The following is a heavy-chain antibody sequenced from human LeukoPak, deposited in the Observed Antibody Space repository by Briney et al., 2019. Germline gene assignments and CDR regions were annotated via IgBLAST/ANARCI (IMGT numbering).Heavy chain of an antibody. J-gene: IGHJ4*02. Sequence: GGSLRLSCAASGFTFSSYGMHWVRQAPGKGLEWVAVIWYDGSNKYYADSVKGRFTISRDNSKNTLYLQMNSLRAEDTAVYYCARDLYYDSSGFEYWGQGTLVTVSS. V-gene: IGHV3-33*01. CDR3: ARDLYYDSSGFEY. D-gene: IGHD3-22*01. CDR1: GFTFSSYG. CDR2: IWYDGSNK.